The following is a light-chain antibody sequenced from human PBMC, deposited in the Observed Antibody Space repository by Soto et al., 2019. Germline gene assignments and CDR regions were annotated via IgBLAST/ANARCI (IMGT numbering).Light chain of an antibody. CDR2: DAS. Sequence: EIVLTQSPATLSLSPGERATLSCRASQSVSSYIACYQQKPGQAPRLLIYDASNRATGIPARFSGSGSGTDFTLTISSLEPEDFAVYYCQQRSNWPPALTFGGGTKVEIK. J-gene: IGKJ4*01. V-gene: IGKV3-11*01. CDR3: QQRSNWPPALT. CDR1: QSVSSY.